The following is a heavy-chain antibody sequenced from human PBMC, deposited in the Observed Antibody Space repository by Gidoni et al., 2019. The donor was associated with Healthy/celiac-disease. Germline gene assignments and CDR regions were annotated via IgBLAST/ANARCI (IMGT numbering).Heavy chain of an antibody. V-gene: IGHV4-31*02. CDR2: IYYSGST. J-gene: IGHJ4*02. D-gene: IGHD3-22*01. CDR3: ARADWECDGYLGY. Sequence: EWIGYIYYSGSTYYNPSLKSRVTMSVDTSKNRFSLKLSSVTAADTAVYYCARADWECDGYLGYWGQGTLVTVSS.